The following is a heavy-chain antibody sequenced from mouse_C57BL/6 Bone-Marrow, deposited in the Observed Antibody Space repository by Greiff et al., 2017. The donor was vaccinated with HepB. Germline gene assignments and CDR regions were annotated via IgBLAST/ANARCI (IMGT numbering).Heavy chain of an antibody. Sequence: VQLKESGPELVKPGASVKISCKASGYSFTGYYMNWVKQSPEKSLEWIGEINPSTGGTTYNQKFKAKATLTVDKSSSTAYMQLKSLTSEDSAVYYCARDRGYGSRSSYWYFDVWGTGTTVTVSS. CDR3: ARDRGYGSRSSYWYFDV. J-gene: IGHJ1*03. V-gene: IGHV1-42*01. CDR2: INPSTGGT. CDR1: GYSFTGYY. D-gene: IGHD1-1*01.